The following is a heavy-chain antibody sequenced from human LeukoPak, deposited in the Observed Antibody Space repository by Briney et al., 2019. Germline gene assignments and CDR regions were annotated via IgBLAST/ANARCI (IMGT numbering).Heavy chain of an antibody. J-gene: IGHJ4*02. CDR3: ARVSMITFGGVIDKGGYYFDY. V-gene: IGHV1-69*06. CDR2: IIPIFGTA. Sequence: SVKVSCRASGGTFSSYAISWVRQAPGQGLEWMGGIIPIFGTANYAQKFQGRVTITADKSTSTAYMELSSLRSEDTAVYYCARVSMITFGGVIDKGGYYFDYWGQGTLVTVSS. CDR1: GGTFSSYA. D-gene: IGHD3-16*02.